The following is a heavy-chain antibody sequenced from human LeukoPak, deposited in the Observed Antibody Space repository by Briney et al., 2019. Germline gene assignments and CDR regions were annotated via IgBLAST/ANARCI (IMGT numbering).Heavy chain of an antibody. CDR3: ASSLPVVAAYAFDI. CDR1: GFTFSSYS. CDR2: ISSSSSYI. V-gene: IGHV3-21*01. J-gene: IGHJ3*02. Sequence: KTGGSLRLSCAASGFTFSSYSMNWVRQAPGKGLEWVSSISSSSSYIYYADSVKGRFTISRDNAKNSLYLQMTSLRAEDTAVYYCASSLPVVAAYAFDIWGQGTMVTVSS. D-gene: IGHD2-15*01.